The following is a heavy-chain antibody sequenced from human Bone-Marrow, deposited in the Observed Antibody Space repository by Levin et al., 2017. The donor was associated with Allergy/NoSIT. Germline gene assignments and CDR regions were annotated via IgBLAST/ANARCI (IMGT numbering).Heavy chain of an antibody. CDR2: IRSKPNSHAT. V-gene: IGHV3-73*01. CDR3: TRPDVDSSSSNFDY. D-gene: IGHD6-13*01. Sequence: TGGSLRLSCAASGFIFSGSAMHWVRQASGKGLEWVGRIRSKPNSHATAYAASVKGRFTISRDDSKNTAFLQMNSLKTEDTAVYYCTRPDVDSSSSNFDYWGQGTLVTVSS. CDR1: GFIFSGSA. J-gene: IGHJ4*02.